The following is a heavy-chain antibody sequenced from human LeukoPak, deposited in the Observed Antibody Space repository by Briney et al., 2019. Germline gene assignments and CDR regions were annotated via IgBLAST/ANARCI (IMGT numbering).Heavy chain of an antibody. CDR1: GFTFSSYS. CDR3: AGTLSGWEDVY. CDR2: ISSSSSYI. V-gene: IGHV3-21*01. Sequence: GGSLRLSCAASGFTFSSYSMNWVRQAPGKGLECVSSISSSSSYIYYADSVKGRFTISRDNAKNSLYLQMTSLRAEDTAVYYCAGTLSGWEDVYWGQGTLVTVSS. J-gene: IGHJ4*02. D-gene: IGHD6-19*01.